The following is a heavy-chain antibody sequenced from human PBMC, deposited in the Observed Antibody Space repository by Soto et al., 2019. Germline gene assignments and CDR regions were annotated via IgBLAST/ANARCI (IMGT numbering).Heavy chain of an antibody. D-gene: IGHD6-6*01. CDR3: ARAPTIGLATLDY. J-gene: IGHJ4*02. Sequence: ASVKVSCKASGGTFSSYAISWARQAPGQGLEWMGGIIPIFGTANYAQKFQGRVTITRDTSASTAYMELSSLRSEDTAVYYCARAPTIGLATLDYWGQGTLVTVSS. CDR2: IIPIFGTA. V-gene: IGHV1-69*05. CDR1: GGTFSSYA.